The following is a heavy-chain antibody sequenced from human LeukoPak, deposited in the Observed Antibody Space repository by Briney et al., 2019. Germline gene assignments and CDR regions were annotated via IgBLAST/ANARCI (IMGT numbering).Heavy chain of an antibody. CDR2: INADSGNT. V-gene: IGHV1-8*01. CDR1: GYIFTNYD. D-gene: IGHD3-10*01. Sequence: ASVKVSCKASGYIFTNYDINWVRQATGQGAEWMGWINADSGNTGFAQEFQGRVTMTRDTSISTAYMELSSLRSEDTAVYYCARSHFGITRQGMDVWGQGTTVTVSS. J-gene: IGHJ6*02. CDR3: ARSHFGITRQGMDV.